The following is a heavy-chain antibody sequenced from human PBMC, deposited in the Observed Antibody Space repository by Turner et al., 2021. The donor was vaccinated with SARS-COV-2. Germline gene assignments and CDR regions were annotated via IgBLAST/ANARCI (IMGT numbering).Heavy chain of an antibody. CDR1: GFTFSIHW. D-gene: IGHD6-13*01. CDR2: IKQDGSEK. Sequence: EVQLVESGGGLVQPGGSLSLSCAASGFTFSIHWMSWVRQAPGKGLEWVANIKQDGSEKYYVDSVKGRFTISRDNAKNSLYLQMNSLRAEDTAVYYCAGVSSSSWNFDYWGQGTLVTVSS. CDR3: AGVSSSSWNFDY. V-gene: IGHV3-7*01. J-gene: IGHJ4*02.